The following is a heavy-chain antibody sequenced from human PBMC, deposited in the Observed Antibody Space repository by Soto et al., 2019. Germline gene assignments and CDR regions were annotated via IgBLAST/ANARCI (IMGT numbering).Heavy chain of an antibody. Sequence: QVQLVESGGGVVQPGRSLRLSCAASGFTFSSYAMHWVRQAPGTGLEWVAVISYDGSNKYYADSVKGRFTISRDNSKNTLYLQMNSLRAEDTAVYYCARDEYGSGRQGGMDVWGQGTTVTVSS. CDR2: ISYDGSNK. V-gene: IGHV3-30-3*01. CDR3: ARDEYGSGRQGGMDV. CDR1: GFTFSSYA. J-gene: IGHJ6*02. D-gene: IGHD3-10*01.